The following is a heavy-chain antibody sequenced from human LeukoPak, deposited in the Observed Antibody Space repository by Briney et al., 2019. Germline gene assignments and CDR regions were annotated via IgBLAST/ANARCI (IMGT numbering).Heavy chain of an antibody. CDR3: AKDQRGPTYYYDSSGYDAFDI. CDR1: GFMFTNYG. Sequence: PGGSLRLSCAASGFMFTNYGMHWVRQAPGKGLEWVAFIQYDGSNKYYADSVKGRFTISRDNSKNTLYLQMNSLRAEDTAVYYCAKDQRGPTYYYDSSGYDAFDIWGQGTMVTVSS. V-gene: IGHV3-30*02. J-gene: IGHJ3*02. D-gene: IGHD3-22*01. CDR2: IQYDGSNK.